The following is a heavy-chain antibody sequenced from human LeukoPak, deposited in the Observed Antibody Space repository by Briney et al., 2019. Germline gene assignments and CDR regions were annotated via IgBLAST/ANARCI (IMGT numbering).Heavy chain of an antibody. CDR2: IYYSGRT. CDR1: GDSVSRSDSY. J-gene: IGHJ1*01. Sequence: PSETLSLTCSVSGDSVSRSDSYWDWIRHPPGKGLEWIGTIYYSGRTYYSPSLKSRVTMSVDPSNNQFYLNLRSVTAADTAVYYCARRRYYDGSGYLEWGQGTLLSVSS. D-gene: IGHD3-22*01. CDR3: ARRRYYDGSGYLE. V-gene: IGHV4-39*01.